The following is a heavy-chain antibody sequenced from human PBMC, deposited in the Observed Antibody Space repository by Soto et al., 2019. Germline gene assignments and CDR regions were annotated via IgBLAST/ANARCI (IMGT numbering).Heavy chain of an antibody. CDR1: GFAFSTYD. CDR3: VRAGGPVATWSWFDP. CDR2: IGTAGDT. V-gene: IGHV3-13*01. Sequence: VQLVESGGGLVQPGGSLRLSCAASGFAFSTYDMHWVRQITGRGLEWVAAIGTAGDTRFADSVKGRFIISRENVKNSVYLQMNNLRAGDTAVYYCVRAGGPVATWSWFDPWGRGALVTVSS. D-gene: IGHD2-15*01. J-gene: IGHJ5*02.